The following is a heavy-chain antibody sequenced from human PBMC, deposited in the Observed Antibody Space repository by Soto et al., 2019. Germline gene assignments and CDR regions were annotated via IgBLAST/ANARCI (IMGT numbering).Heavy chain of an antibody. J-gene: IGHJ5*02. CDR3: ARGLYTWNPRWFDP. V-gene: IGHV4-38-2*02. D-gene: IGHD1-1*01. CDR2: VFHRGST. CDR1: GFSIRSDYY. Sequence: PSETLSLTCTVSGFSIRSDYYWGWFRQPPGKGFEWIGTVFHRGSTYYNPSLKSRLTISVDTSKNQFSLNLSSMTAADTAVYYCARGLYTWNPRWFDPWGQGTLVTVSS.